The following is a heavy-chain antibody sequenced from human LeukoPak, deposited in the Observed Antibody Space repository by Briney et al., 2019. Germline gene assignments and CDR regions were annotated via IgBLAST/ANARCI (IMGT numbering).Heavy chain of an antibody. CDR1: GFTFSSYG. Sequence: SGGSLRLSCAASGFTFSSYGMHWVRQAPGKGLEWVAVISYNGGDKYYADSVKGRFTISRDNSKNTLYLQMNSLRAEDTAVYYCAKAPLEYSSSYYFDYWGQGTLVTVSS. V-gene: IGHV3-30*18. J-gene: IGHJ4*02. D-gene: IGHD6-6*01. CDR3: AKAPLEYSSSYYFDY. CDR2: ISYNGGDK.